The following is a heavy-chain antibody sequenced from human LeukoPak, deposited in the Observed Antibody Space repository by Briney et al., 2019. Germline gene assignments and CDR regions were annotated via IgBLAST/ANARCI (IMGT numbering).Heavy chain of an antibody. CDR3: ARGRVLRGGELDL. D-gene: IGHD3-10*01. V-gene: IGHV3-13*01. CDR2: IGIAGDT. J-gene: IGHJ2*01. CDR1: GFTFSTYD. Sequence: GGSLRLSCTASGFTFSTYDMHWVRQVAGTGLEWVSGIGIAGDTYHLDSVKGRFTISRENAKNSLYFQMNSLRAEDTAVYYCARGRVLRGGELDLWGRGTLVTVSS.